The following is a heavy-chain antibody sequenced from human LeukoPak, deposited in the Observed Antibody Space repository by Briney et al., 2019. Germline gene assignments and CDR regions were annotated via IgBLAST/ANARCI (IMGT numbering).Heavy chain of an antibody. V-gene: IGHV4-59*08. CDR2: IYYSGST. J-gene: IGHJ6*02. CDR1: GGSISSYY. CDR3: ESGYCSGGSCYFDYYYGMDV. Sequence: SETLSLTCTVSGGSISSYYWSWIRQPPGKGLEWIGYIYYSGSTNYNPSLKSRVTISVDTSKNQFSLKLSSVTAADTAVYYCESGYCSGGSCYFDYYYGMDVWGQGTTVTVSS. D-gene: IGHD2-15*01.